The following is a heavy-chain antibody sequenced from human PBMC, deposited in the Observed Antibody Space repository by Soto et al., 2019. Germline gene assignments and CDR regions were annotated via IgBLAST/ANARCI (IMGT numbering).Heavy chain of an antibody. CDR3: AKGGSYLNAEYFQH. CDR1: GFTFSSYG. V-gene: IGHV3-30*18. D-gene: IGHD1-26*01. CDR2: ISYDGSNK. J-gene: IGHJ1*01. Sequence: QVQLVESGGGVVQPGRSLRLSCAASGFTFSSYGMHWVRQAPGKGLEWEAVISYDGSNKYYADSVKGRFTISRDNSKNTLYLQMNSLRAEDTAVYYCAKGGSYLNAEYFQHWGQGTLVTVSS.